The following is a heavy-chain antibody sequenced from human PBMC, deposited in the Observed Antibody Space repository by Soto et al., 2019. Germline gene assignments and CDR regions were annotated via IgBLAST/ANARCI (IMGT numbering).Heavy chain of an antibody. Sequence: PGGSLRLSCAASGFTFSSYGMHWVRQAPGKGLEWVAVISYDGSNKYYADSVKGRFTISRDNSKNTLYVQMNSLRAEDTAVYYCTKEVAVAGNLWGQGTLVTVSS. CDR2: ISYDGSNK. V-gene: IGHV3-30*18. CDR3: TKEVAVAGNL. J-gene: IGHJ4*02. CDR1: GFTFSSYG. D-gene: IGHD6-19*01.